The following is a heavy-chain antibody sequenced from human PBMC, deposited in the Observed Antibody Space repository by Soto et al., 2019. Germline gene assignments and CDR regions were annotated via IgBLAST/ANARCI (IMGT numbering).Heavy chain of an antibody. CDR1: GFTFSSYG. D-gene: IGHD2-2*01. V-gene: IGHV3-30*18. CDR3: AKHASLGGMDF. Sequence: GGSLRLSCAASGFTFSSYGMHWVRQAPGKGLEWVAVISYDGSNKYYADSVKGRFTISRDNSKNTLYLQMNSLRAEDTAVYYCAKHASLGGMDFWCQGPSVTV. J-gene: IGHJ6*02. CDR2: ISYDGSNK.